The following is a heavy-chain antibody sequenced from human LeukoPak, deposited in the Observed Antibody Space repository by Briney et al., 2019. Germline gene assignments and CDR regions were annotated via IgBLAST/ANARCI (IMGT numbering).Heavy chain of an antibody. CDR2: ISGSGGST. J-gene: IGHJ4*02. CDR1: GFTFSSYA. V-gene: IGHV3-23*01. Sequence: GGSLRLSCAASGFTFSSYATSWVRQAPGKGLEWVSAISGSGGSTYYADSVKGRFTISRDNSKNTLYLQMNSLRAEDTAVYYCAAQRWLQLPFDYWGQGTLVTVSS. CDR3: AAQRWLQLPFDY. D-gene: IGHD5-24*01.